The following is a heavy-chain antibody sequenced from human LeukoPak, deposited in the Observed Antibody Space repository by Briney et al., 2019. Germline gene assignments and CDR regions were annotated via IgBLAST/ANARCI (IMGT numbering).Heavy chain of an antibody. CDR1: GGSISSGDYY. V-gene: IGHV4-30-4*01. D-gene: IGHD4-23*01. CDR3: ARDLLNEGNHLDY. CDR2: IYYSGST. J-gene: IGHJ4*02. Sequence: SETLSLTCTVSGGSISSGDYYWSWIRQPPGKGLEWIGYIYYSGSTYYNPSLKSRVTVSVDTSKNQFSLKLSSVTAADTAVYYCARDLLNEGNHLDYWGQGTLVTVSS.